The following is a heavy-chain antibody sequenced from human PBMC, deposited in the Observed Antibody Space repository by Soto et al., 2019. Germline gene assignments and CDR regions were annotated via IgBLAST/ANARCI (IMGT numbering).Heavy chain of an antibody. J-gene: IGHJ5*02. CDR1: GYTFTSYY. Sequence: QVQLVQSGAEVKKPGASVKVSCKASGYTFTSYYMHWVRQAPGQGLEWMGIINPSGGSTSYAQKLQGRVTMTRDTSTSTVYMELSSLRSEDTAVYYCARSYLLGADWFDPWGQGTLVTVSS. V-gene: IGHV1-46*03. CDR3: ARSYLLGADWFDP. D-gene: IGHD3-10*01. CDR2: INPSGGST.